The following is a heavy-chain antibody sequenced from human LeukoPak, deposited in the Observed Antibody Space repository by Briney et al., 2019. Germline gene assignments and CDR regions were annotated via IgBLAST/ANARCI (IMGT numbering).Heavy chain of an antibody. V-gene: IGHV1-69*05. Sequence: ASVKVSCKASGGTFSSYAISWVRQAPGQGLEWMGGIIPIFGTANYAQKFQGRVTITTDESTSTAYMELSSLRSEDTAVYYCARAIPDDDAFDIWGQGTMVTVSS. CDR3: ARAIPDDDAFDI. CDR1: GGTFSSYA. CDR2: IIPIFGTA. J-gene: IGHJ3*02.